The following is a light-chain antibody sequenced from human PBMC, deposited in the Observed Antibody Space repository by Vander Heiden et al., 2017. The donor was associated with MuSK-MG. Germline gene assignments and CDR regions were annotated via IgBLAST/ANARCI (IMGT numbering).Light chain of an antibody. V-gene: IGLV2-14*01. Sequence: QSALTQPASVSGSPGQSITISGTGTSRDVGGYNYVSWYQQHPGKAPKLMIYDVSKRPSGVSNLFSGSKSGNTASLTIPGLQAEDEADYYCSSYTSSSTLVVFGGGTKLTVL. CDR3: SSYTSSSTLVV. CDR1: SRDVGGYNY. J-gene: IGLJ2*01. CDR2: DVS.